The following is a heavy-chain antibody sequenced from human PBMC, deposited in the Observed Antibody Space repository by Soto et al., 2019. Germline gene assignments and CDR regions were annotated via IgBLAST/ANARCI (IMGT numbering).Heavy chain of an antibody. CDR1: GFTFSDYY. J-gene: IGHJ3*02. D-gene: IGHD3-22*01. CDR2: IYSGGST. V-gene: IGHV3-66*01. Sequence: PGGSLRLSCAASGFTFSDYYMSWIRQAPGKGLEWVSYIYSGGSTYYADSVKGRFTISRDNSKNTLYLQMNSLRAEDTAVYYCARDLYYDSTGDAFDIWGQGTMVTVSS. CDR3: ARDLYYDSTGDAFDI.